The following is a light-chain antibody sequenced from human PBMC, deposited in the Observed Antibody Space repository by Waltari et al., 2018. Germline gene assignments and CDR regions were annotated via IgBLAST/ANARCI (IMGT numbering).Light chain of an antibody. J-gene: IGKJ4*01. CDR1: QDMSSY. CDR2: DAS. CDR3: QQFSTYPLT. Sequence: DIQLTQSPSFLSGSVGDRVTITCRARQDMSSYLSWDQQKPGKAPNILIYDASTLQRGVPARFTGDGARTECTLAISSLQPEDFATYYCQQFSTYPLTFGGGTKVDIK. V-gene: IGKV1-9*01.